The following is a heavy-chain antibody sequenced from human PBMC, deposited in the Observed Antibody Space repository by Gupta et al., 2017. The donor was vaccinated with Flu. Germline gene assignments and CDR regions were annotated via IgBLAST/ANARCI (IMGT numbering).Heavy chain of an antibody. CDR2: VTGSGATI. V-gene: IGHV3-11*01. Sequence: IRQAPGKGLEWLSCVTGSGATIYYADSVKGRFTISRDNAKNSLYLQMNSLSAEDTAVYYCARIVGAYYHMDVWGKGTTVSVSS. D-gene: IGHD3-16*01. CDR3: ARIVGAYYHMDV. J-gene: IGHJ6*03.